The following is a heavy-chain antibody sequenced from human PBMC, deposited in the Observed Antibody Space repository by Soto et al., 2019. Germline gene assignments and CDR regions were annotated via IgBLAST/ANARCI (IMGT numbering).Heavy chain of an antibody. CDR1: GFTFSSYS. Sequence: GGSLRLSCAASGFTFSSYSINWVRQAPGKGLEWVSYISSSSSTIYYADSVKGRFTISRDNAKNSLYLQMNSLRDEDTAVYYCARDGTMVRGVIISKRAFDIWGQGTMVTVSS. J-gene: IGHJ3*02. CDR2: ISSSSSTI. D-gene: IGHD3-10*01. V-gene: IGHV3-48*02. CDR3: ARDGTMVRGVIISKRAFDI.